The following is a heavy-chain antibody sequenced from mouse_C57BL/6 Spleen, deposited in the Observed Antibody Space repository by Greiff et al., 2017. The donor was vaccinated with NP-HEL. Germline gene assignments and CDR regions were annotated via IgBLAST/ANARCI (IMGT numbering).Heavy chain of an antibody. V-gene: IGHV2-9-1*01. CDR1: GFSLTSYA. Sequence: VQLQESGPGLVAPSQSLSITCTVSGFSLTSYAISWVRQPPGKGLEWLGVIWTGGGTNYNSALKSRLSISKDNSKSQVFLKMNSLQTDDTARYYCASLYGYDSYAMDYWGQGTSVTVSS. CDR3: ASLYGYDSYAMDY. D-gene: IGHD2-2*01. CDR2: IWTGGGT. J-gene: IGHJ4*01.